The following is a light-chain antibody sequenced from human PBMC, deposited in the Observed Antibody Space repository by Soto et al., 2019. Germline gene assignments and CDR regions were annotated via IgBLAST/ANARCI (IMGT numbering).Light chain of an antibody. Sequence: EIVLTQSPATLSLSPGERATLSCRASQSVRSYLAWYQQKPGQAPRLLIYDASNRAPGIPARFSGSGSGTDFTLTINSLEPEDFAVYYCQQRSDWPSTFGGGTKVQIK. CDR2: DAS. CDR1: QSVRSY. V-gene: IGKV3-11*01. CDR3: QQRSDWPST. J-gene: IGKJ4*01.